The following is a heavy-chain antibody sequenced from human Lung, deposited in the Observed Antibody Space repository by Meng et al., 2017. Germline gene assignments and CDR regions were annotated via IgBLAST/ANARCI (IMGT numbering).Heavy chain of an antibody. V-gene: IGHV1-2*06. Sequence: LVQSGAEVKKPGASVKVSCKASGYTFPDYWLHWVRRAPGQGLEWMGRINPKSGDTHYAQRFQGRVTMTGDTSISTAYMELSGLRSDDTAMYYCARDEDISAAGKLFGDYWGQGTLDTVSS. D-gene: IGHD6-13*01. CDR3: ARDEDISAAGKLFGDY. CDR1: GYTFPDYW. CDR2: INPKSGDT. J-gene: IGHJ4*02.